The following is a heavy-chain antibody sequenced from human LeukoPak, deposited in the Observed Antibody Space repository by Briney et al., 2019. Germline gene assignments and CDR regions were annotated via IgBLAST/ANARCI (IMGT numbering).Heavy chain of an antibody. CDR2: IYKSDST. D-gene: IGHD2-21*02. V-gene: IGHV4-59*11. Sequence: KSSETLSLTCTVSGGSINSHYWSWIRQSPGKGLEWIGFIYKSDSTNYNPTLKSRVTISADTSKNQISLKLSSVTAADTAVYYCARGVTTGLDWFDSWGQGTLVIVSS. CDR1: GGSINSHY. CDR3: ARGVTTGLDWFDS. J-gene: IGHJ5*01.